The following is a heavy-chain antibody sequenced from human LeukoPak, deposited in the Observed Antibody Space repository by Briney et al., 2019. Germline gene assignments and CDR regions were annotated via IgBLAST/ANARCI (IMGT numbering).Heavy chain of an antibody. CDR2: IYYSGST. CDR3: ARDRRYYDSSGYLGGDAFDI. V-gene: IGHV4-31*03. D-gene: IGHD3-22*01. Sequence: SETLSPTCTVSGGSISSGGYYWSWIRQHPGKGLEWIGYIYYSGSTYYNPSLKSRVTISVDTSKNQFSLKLSSVTAADTAVYYCARDRRYYDSSGYLGGDAFDIWGQGTMVTVSS. J-gene: IGHJ3*02. CDR1: GGSISSGGYY.